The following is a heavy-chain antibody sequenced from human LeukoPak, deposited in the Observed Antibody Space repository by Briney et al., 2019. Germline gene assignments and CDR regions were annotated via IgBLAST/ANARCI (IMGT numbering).Heavy chain of an antibody. J-gene: IGHJ4*02. CDR1: GYTSTGYY. CDR2: INPNSGGT. V-gene: IGHV1-2*02. Sequence: GASVKVSCKASGYTSTGYYMHWVRQAPGQGLEWMGWINPNSGGTNYAQKFQGRVTMTRDTSISTAYMELSRLRSDDTAVYYCARGSQWLEQLFDYWGQGTLVTVSS. D-gene: IGHD6-19*01. CDR3: ARGSQWLEQLFDY.